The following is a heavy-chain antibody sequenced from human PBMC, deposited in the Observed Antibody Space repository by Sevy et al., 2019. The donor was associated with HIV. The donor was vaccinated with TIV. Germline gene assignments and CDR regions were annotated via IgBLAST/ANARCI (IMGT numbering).Heavy chain of an antibody. J-gene: IGHJ4*02. CDR1: GYSLTGFS. CDR3: ATTKDYYESSGYPFDH. CDR2: FDPEDDER. D-gene: IGHD3-22*01. Sequence: ASVNVSCKVSGYSLTGFSMHWVRQSPGKGLEWMATFDPEDDERIYAQKFQARVTMTEDTSTETAYMELSSLRSEDTAVYYCATTKDYYESSGYPFDHWGQGTLVTVSS. V-gene: IGHV1-24*01.